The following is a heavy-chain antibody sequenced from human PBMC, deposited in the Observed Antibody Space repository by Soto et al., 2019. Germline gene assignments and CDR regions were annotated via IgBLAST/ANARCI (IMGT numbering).Heavy chain of an antibody. CDR1: GGTFSSYA. CDR3: ARGRYDFWSGYHYYYYGMDV. Sequence: QVQLVQSGAEVKKPGSSVKVSCKASGGTFSSYAISWVRQAPGQGLEWMGGIIHIFGTANYAQKFQGRVTITADESTSTAYMELSSLRSEDTAVYYCARGRYDFWSGYHYYYYGMDVWGQGTTVTVSS. J-gene: IGHJ6*02. D-gene: IGHD3-3*01. V-gene: IGHV1-69*01. CDR2: IIHIFGTA.